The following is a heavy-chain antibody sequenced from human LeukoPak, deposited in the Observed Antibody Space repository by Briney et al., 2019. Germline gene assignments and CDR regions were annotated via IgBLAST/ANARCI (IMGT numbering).Heavy chain of an antibody. Sequence: ASVKVSCKASGYTFTSYGISWVRQAPGQGLEWMRWISAYNGNTNYAQKIQGRVTMTTDTSTSTAYMELRSLRSDDTAVYYCARDQYCSSTSCYNWVDYWGQGTLVTVSS. CDR2: ISAYNGNT. V-gene: IGHV1-18*01. D-gene: IGHD2-2*02. J-gene: IGHJ4*02. CDR1: GYTFTSYG. CDR3: ARDQYCSSTSCYNWVDY.